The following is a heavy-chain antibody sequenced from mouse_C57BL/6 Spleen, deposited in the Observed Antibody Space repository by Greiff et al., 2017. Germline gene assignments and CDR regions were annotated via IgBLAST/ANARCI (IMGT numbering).Heavy chain of an antibody. Sequence: VQLQQSGPELVKPGASVKISCKASGYAFSSSWMNWVKQRPGKGLEWIGRIYPGDGDTNYNGKFKGKATLTADKSSSTAYLQLSSLTSEDSAVYFCARKRGIGGYVDVWGTGTTVTVSS. CDR1: GYAFSSSW. CDR3: ARKRGIGGYVDV. V-gene: IGHV1-82*01. CDR2: IYPGDGDT. J-gene: IGHJ1*03.